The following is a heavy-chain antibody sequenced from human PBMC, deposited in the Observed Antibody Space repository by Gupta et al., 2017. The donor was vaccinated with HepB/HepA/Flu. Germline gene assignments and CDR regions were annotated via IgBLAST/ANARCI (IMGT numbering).Heavy chain of an antibody. V-gene: IGHV5-51*03. CDR3: AIRSAYNAPLDY. J-gene: IGHJ4*02. CDR2: IFPADSDS. D-gene: IGHD5-24*01. CDR1: GYTFTTYW. Sequence: EVQLVQSGAEVKKRGESLRISCKASGYTFTTYWVGWVRHMPGKGLEWMGIIFPADSDSRYSPSCQGQITISVDKSIETVYLQWNSLQASDTAMYYCAIRSAYNAPLDYWGQGTQVTVSS.